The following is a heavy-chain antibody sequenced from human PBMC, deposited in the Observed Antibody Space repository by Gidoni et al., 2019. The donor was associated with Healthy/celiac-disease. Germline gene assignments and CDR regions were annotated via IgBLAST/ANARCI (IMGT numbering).Heavy chain of an antibody. V-gene: IGHV3-23*04. CDR2: ISGSGGST. D-gene: IGHD1-26*01. Sequence: EVQLVESGGGLVQPGGSLRLSCAASGFTFSSSAMSWVRQAPGKGLEWVSAISGSGGSTYYAGSVKGRFPISRDNSKKTLYLQMNSLRAEDTAVYYCAKERRYPFIGGATPGPYGMDVWGQGTTVTVPS. J-gene: IGHJ6*02. CDR1: GFTFSSSA. CDR3: AKERRYPFIGGATPGPYGMDV.